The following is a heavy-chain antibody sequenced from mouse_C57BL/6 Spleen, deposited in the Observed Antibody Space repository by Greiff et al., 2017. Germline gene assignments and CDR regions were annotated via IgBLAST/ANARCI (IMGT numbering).Heavy chain of an antibody. V-gene: IGHV1-55*01. CDR3: TRQITTVVATDY. CDR2: IYPGSGST. CDR1: GYTFTSYW. J-gene: IGHJ2*01. Sequence: VQLQQSGAELVKPGASVKMSCKASGYTFTSYWITWVKQRPGQGLEWIGDIYPGSGSTNYNEKFKSKATLTLDTSSSTAYMQLSSLSSEDSAVYCCTRQITTVVATDYWGQGTTLTVSS. D-gene: IGHD1-1*01.